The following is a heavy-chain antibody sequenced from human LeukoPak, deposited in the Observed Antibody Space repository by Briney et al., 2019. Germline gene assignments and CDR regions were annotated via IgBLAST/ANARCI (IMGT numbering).Heavy chain of an antibody. CDR1: GFTFSTYE. CDR2: ISISGNIL. CDR3: ARDVGGMVGVKYFDY. V-gene: IGHV3-48*03. D-gene: IGHD1-26*01. J-gene: IGHJ4*02. Sequence: GGSLRLSCAASGFTFSTYEMNWVRQAPGKGLEWISYISISGNILKYADSVKGRFTISRDNAKNSLYLQMNSLRAEDTAVYYCARDVGGMVGVKYFDYWGQGTLVTVSS.